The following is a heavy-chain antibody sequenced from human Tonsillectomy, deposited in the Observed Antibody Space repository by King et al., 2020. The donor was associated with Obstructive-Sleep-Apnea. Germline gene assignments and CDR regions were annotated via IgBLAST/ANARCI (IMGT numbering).Heavy chain of an antibody. J-gene: IGHJ4*02. V-gene: IGHV3-23*04. D-gene: IGHD5-18*01. CDR1: GFTFSAFG. CDR3: ARHSGYISLDS. CDR2: IIGSGGST. Sequence: VQLVESGGGLVQPGRSLRLSCAGSGFTFSAFGMSWVRQAPGKGLEWVSTIIGSGGSTDYADSVRGRFTLSRDNPKKTLYLQMNSLRAEDTALYYCARHSGYISLDSWGQGTLVTVSS.